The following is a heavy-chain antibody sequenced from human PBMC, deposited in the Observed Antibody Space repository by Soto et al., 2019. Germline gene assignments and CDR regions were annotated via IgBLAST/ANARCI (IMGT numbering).Heavy chain of an antibody. CDR1: GFTFSSYW. CDR2: INSDGSST. D-gene: IGHD2-2*01. Sequence: TGGSLRLSCAASGFTFSSYWMHWVRQAPGKGLVWVSRINSDGSSTSYADSVKGRFTISRDNAKNTLYLQMNSLRAEDTAVYYCARGAVVVPAALWETGYYYYYYMDVWGKGTTVTVSS. CDR3: ARGAVVVPAALWETGYYYYYYMDV. J-gene: IGHJ6*03. V-gene: IGHV3-74*01.